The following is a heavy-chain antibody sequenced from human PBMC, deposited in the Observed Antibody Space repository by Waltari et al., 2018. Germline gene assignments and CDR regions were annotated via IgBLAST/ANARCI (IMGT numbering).Heavy chain of an antibody. Sequence: QVQLVQSGAEVKKPGSSVKVSCKASGGTFSSYAISWVRQAPGQGLEWMGGIIPSCGTANYAQKCQGRVTITTDESTSTAYMELSSLRSEDTAVYYCAREYSSMDRGFGYWGQGTLVTVSS. CDR2: IIPSCGTA. CDR1: GGTFSSYA. J-gene: IGHJ4*02. D-gene: IGHD6-13*01. CDR3: AREYSSMDRGFGY. V-gene: IGHV1-69*05.